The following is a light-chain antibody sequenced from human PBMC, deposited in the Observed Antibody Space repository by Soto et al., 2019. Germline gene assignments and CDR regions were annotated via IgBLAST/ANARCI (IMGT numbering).Light chain of an antibody. CDR2: NAS. Sequence: EIVFTQSPGTLSLSPGERATLSCRASQSVTNFLAWYQQKPGQSPSLLIYNASHRATGIPARFSGSGSGTDFTLTISSLEPEDFAVYYCQQRYRWPETFGQGTKV. V-gene: IGKV3-11*01. CDR3: QQRYRWPET. J-gene: IGKJ1*01. CDR1: QSVTNF.